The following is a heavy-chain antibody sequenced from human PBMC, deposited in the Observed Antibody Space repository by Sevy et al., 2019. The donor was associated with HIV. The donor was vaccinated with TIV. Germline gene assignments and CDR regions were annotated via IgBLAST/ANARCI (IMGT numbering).Heavy chain of an antibody. V-gene: IGHV3-11*01. D-gene: IGHD2-15*01. CDR3: AAISGYCRDGTCYAGTSIDQ. CDR2: ISGGDTTT. CDR1: GFNLTDYY. J-gene: IGHJ4*02. Sequence: GGSLRLSCAASGFNLTDYYINWIRQAPGKGLEWISYISGGDTTTYYSDSVKGRFTVSRDNAKNSVFLLMISLRAGDTAVYYCAAISGYCRDGTCYAGTSIDQWGEGSLVTVSS.